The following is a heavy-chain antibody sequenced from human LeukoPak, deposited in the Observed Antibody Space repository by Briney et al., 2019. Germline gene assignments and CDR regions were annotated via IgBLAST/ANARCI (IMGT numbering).Heavy chain of an antibody. V-gene: IGHV3-53*01. CDR3: ARDWGYCSSTSCHVFDY. J-gene: IGHJ4*02. CDR1: RFTLSSNY. Sequence: PGGSLRLSRAVSRFTLSSNYMSWVRHAPGEGLERVSVIYDGGSTDYAESVKGRSNISRDNSKNTLYLQMNSLRAEDTAVYYCARDWGYCSSTSCHVFDYWGQGTLVTVSS. D-gene: IGHD2-2*01. CDR2: IYDGGST.